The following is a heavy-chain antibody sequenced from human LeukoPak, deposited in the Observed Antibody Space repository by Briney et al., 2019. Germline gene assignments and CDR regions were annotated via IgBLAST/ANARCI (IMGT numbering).Heavy chain of an antibody. J-gene: IGHJ5*02. CDR3: ARGPSPHYGSGSYTFDP. V-gene: IGHV3-66*02. D-gene: IGHD3-10*01. CDR1: GFTVSSNY. CDR2: IYSGGST. Sequence: PGGSLRLSCAASGFTVSSNYMSWVRQAPGKGLEWVSVIYSGGSTYYADSVKGRFTISRDNSKNTLYLQMNSLRAGDTAVYYCARGPSPHYGSGSYTFDPWGQGTLVTVSS.